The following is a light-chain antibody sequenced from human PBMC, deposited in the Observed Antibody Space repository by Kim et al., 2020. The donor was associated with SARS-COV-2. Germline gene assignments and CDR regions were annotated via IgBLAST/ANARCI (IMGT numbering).Light chain of an antibody. CDR3: QQSNDWAPLT. CDR1: HTINIG. V-gene: IGKV3-15*01. CDR2: DAT. J-gene: IGKJ1*01. Sequence: SPGEGDTLSCSASHTINIGLVLYQHKPGQAPRLLNYDATTRATSVPARFVGSGSETDFTLTIGSLQSGDFAVYYCQQSNDWAPLTFCQGTKVDIK.